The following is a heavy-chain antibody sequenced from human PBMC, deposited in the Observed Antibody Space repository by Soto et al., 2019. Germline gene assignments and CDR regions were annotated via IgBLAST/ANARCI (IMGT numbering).Heavy chain of an antibody. CDR2: MQPSSGRT. Sequence: QGQLVQSGAEVREPGASVKVSCKASGYSFTGLDINWVRQTTGQGLEWMGWMQPSSGRTGYAQKFQGRVTMTRDTSINTAYMELSSLTSDDTAFYYCARGVTAGVDYWGQGTLVTVSS. V-gene: IGHV1-8*01. CDR1: GYSFTGLD. D-gene: IGHD1-26*01. CDR3: ARGVTAGVDY. J-gene: IGHJ4*02.